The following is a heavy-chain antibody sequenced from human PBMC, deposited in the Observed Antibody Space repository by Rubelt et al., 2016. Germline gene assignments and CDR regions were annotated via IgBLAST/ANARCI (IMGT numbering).Heavy chain of an antibody. CDR1: GGSISSYY. CDR2: IYYSGST. J-gene: IGHJ6*02. V-gene: IGHV4-59*08. CDR3: ARGTLELRIPAYYYGMDV. Sequence: QVQLQESGPGLVKPSETLSLTCTVPGGSISSYYWSWIRQPPGKGLEWIGYIYYSGSTNYNPSLNSRVTISVDTSNNQFSLKLSSVTAADTAVYYCARGTLELRIPAYYYGMDVWGQGTTVTVSS. D-gene: IGHD1-7*01.